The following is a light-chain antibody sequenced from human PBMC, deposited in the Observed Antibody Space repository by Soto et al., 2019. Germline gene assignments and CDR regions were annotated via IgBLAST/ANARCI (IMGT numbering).Light chain of an antibody. CDR2: GAS. CDR1: QSVGTW. CDR3: QQSYSTPWT. Sequence: DIQMSHSPSTLASSGGGRFTITCRASQSVGTWVAWYQQKSGKAPKLLIYGASNLESGVPSRFSGSGSGTDFTLTISSLQPEDFATYYCQQSYSTPWTFGQGTKVDIK. J-gene: IGKJ1*01. V-gene: IGKV1-39*01.